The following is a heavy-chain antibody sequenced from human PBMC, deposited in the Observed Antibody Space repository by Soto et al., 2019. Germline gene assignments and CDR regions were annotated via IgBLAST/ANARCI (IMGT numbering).Heavy chain of an antibody. V-gene: IGHV4-31*03. CDR1: GGTINSGCCY. Sequence: PSETLSLTCTVAGGTINSGCCYWSWIRKLPEKGLEWIAYIFPSGSTSYNPSLRSRVSISADTSKNQLSLKLRSVTAADTAVYYCARVRRSGWYLDYWGQGTLVTVSS. CDR2: IFPSGST. J-gene: IGHJ4*02. D-gene: IGHD6-19*01. CDR3: ARVRRSGWYLDY.